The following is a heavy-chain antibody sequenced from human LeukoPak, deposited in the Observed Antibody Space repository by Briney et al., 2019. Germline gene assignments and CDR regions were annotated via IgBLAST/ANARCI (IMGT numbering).Heavy chain of an antibody. CDR3: ARDRGCYGSGSYYNLDWFDP. CDR2: INSDGSST. Sequence: PGGSLRLSCAASGFTSSSYWMHWVRQAPGKGLVWVSRINSDGSSTSYADSVKGRFTISRDNAKNTLYLQMNSLRAEDTAVYYCARDRGCYGSGSYYNLDWFDPWGQGTLVTVSS. J-gene: IGHJ5*02. CDR1: GFTSSSYW. D-gene: IGHD3-10*01. V-gene: IGHV3-74*01.